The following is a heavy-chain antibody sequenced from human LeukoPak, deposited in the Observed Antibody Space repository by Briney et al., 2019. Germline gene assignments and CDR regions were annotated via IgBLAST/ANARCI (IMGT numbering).Heavy chain of an antibody. CDR3: ARGGVRYCSGGSCYPLGY. Sequence: GASVKVSCKASGYTLTGYYMHWVRQAPGQGLEWMGWINPNSGGTNYAQKFQGRVTMTRNTSISTAYMELSSLRSEDTAVYYRARGGVRYCSGGSCYPLGYWGQGTLVTVSS. J-gene: IGHJ4*02. V-gene: IGHV1-2*02. D-gene: IGHD2-15*01. CDR1: GYTLTGYY. CDR2: INPNSGGT.